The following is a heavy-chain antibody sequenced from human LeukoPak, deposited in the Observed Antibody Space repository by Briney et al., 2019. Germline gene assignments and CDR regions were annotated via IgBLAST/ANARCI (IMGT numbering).Heavy chain of an antibody. CDR3: ARDLGRSSAATDY. V-gene: IGHV1-2*02. J-gene: IGHJ4*02. D-gene: IGHD6-6*01. CDR2: INPNSGGT. Sequence: ASVKVSCKASGYIFTGYYIHWVRQAPGQGLEWMGWINPNSGGTKYAQKFQGRVTMTRDTSISTAYMELSRLRSDDTAVYYCARDLGRSSAATDYWGQGTLVTVSS. CDR1: GYIFTGYY.